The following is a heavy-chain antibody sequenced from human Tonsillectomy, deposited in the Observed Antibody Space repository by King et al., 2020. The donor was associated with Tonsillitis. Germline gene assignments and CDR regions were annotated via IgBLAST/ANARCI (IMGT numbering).Heavy chain of an antibody. CDR1: GFTFSSYW. J-gene: IGHJ4*02. D-gene: IGHD3-3*01. CDR2: IRQDGSDK. Sequence: VQLVESGGGLVQPGGSLRLSCAASGFTFSSYWMAWVRQAPGKGLEWVVNIRQDGSDKYYVDSVKGRFTFSRDNAKNSLYLQMNSLRADDTAVYYCATFWSGYFDHWGQGTLVTVSS. CDR3: ATFWSGYFDH. V-gene: IGHV3-7*01.